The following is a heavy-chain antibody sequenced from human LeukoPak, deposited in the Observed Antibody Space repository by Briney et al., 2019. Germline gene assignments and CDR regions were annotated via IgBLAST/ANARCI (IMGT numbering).Heavy chain of an antibody. J-gene: IGHJ6*03. CDR2: IIPIFGTA. V-gene: IGHV1-69*13. D-gene: IGHD6-6*01. CDR1: GGTFSSCA. Sequence: GASVKVSCKASGGTFSSCAISWVRQAPGQGLEWMGGIIPIFGTANYAQKFQGRVTITADESTSTAYMELSSLRSEDTAVYYCARDRSTADYYYMDVWGKGTTVTVSS. CDR3: ARDRSTADYYYMDV.